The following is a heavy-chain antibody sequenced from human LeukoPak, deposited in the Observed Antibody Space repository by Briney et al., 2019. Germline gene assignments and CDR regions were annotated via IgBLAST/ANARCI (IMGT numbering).Heavy chain of an antibody. CDR3: ARREGTVVRGETMTSYYYYYYMDV. V-gene: IGHV4-34*01. CDR2: INHTGST. J-gene: IGHJ6*03. D-gene: IGHD3-10*01. Sequence: PSETLSLTCAVYGGSFSGYYWSWIRQPPGKGLEWIGEINHTGSTKYNPSLKSRVILSVDTSKNQFSLKLNSVTAADTAVYYRARREGTVVRGETMTSYYYYYYMDVWGKGTTVTISS. CDR1: GGSFSGYY.